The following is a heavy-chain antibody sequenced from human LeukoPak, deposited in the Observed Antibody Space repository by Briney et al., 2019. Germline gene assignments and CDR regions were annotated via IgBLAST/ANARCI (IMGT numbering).Heavy chain of an antibody. D-gene: IGHD6-13*01. CDR2: IKSKTDGETT. J-gene: IGHJ4*02. CDR3: ILAAAGPAY. Sequence: PGGSLRLSCAASGFTFSNAWMTWVRQAPGKGLEWIGRIKSKTDGETTDYAAPVRGRFTISRDDSKNTLYLQMNSLTTEDTAVYYCILAAAGPAYWGQGALVTVSS. CDR1: GFTFSNAW. V-gene: IGHV3-15*01.